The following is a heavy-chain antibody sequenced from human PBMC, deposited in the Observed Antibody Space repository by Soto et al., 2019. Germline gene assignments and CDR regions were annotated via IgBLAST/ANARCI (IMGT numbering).Heavy chain of an antibody. Sequence: GASVKVSCKASGYTFTSYGISWVRQAPGQGLEWMGGIIPIFGTANYAQKFQGRVTITADESTSTAYMELSSLRSEDTAVYYCARGYHYDSSGQTFDYWGQGTLVTVSS. CDR1: GYTFTSYG. D-gene: IGHD3-22*01. V-gene: IGHV1-69*13. J-gene: IGHJ4*02. CDR2: IIPIFGTA. CDR3: ARGYHYDSSGQTFDY.